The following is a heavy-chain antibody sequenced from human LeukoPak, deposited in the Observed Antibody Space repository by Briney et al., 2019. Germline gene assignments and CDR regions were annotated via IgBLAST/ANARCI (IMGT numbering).Heavy chain of an antibody. Sequence: ASVKVSCKASGYTFTGYYIHWVRQAPGQGLEWMGWINPNSGGTNYAQKFQGRVTMTRDTSITTAYMELSRLRSDDTAVYYCARGGVDIVATIGFYYFDYWGQGTLVTVSS. V-gene: IGHV1-2*02. J-gene: IGHJ4*02. CDR2: INPNSGGT. CDR1: GYTFTGYY. CDR3: ARGGVDIVATIGFYYFDY. D-gene: IGHD5-12*01.